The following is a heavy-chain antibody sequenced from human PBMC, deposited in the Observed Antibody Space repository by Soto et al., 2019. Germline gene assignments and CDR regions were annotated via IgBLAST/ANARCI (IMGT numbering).Heavy chain of an antibody. CDR2: IYWDDDK. J-gene: IGHJ3*02. CDR3: AHRGYSYGPDAFDI. V-gene: IGHV2-5*02. D-gene: IGHD5-18*01. Sequence: QITLKESGPPLVKPTQTLTLTCTFSGFSLSTSGVGVGWIRQPPGKALEWLALIYWDDDKRYSPSLKSRLTTTKDTSKNQVVLTMTNIDPVDTATYSCAHRGYSYGPDAFDIWGQGTMLTVSS. CDR1: GFSLSTSGVG.